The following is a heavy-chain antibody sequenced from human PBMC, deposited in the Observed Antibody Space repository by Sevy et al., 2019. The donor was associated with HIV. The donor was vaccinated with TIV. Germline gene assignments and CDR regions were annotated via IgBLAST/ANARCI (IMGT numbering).Heavy chain of an antibody. CDR1: GFTFSDYY. D-gene: IGHD5-12*01. CDR3: AREGGYSGYDLYDY. CDR2: ISSSSSYT. V-gene: IGHV3-11*06. J-gene: IGHJ4*02. Sequence: GGSLRLSCAASGFTFSDYYMSWIRQAPGKGLEWVSYISSSSSYTNYADSVKGRFTISRDNANNSLYLQMNSLRAEDTAVYYCAREGGYSGYDLYDYWGQGTLVTVSS.